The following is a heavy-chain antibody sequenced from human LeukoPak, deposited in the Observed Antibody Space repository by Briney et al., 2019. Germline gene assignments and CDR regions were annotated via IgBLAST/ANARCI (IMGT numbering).Heavy chain of an antibody. CDR3: ARGSGPRLFDY. CDR1: GLTVSSNY. V-gene: IGHV3-53*01. D-gene: IGHD3-10*01. J-gene: IGHJ4*02. Sequence: QSGGSLRLSCAASGLTVSSNYMSWVRQAPGKGLEWVSVIYSGGSTYYADSVKGRFTISRDNSKNTLYLQMNSLRAEDMAVYYCARGSGPRLFDYWGQGTLVTVSS. CDR2: IYSGGST.